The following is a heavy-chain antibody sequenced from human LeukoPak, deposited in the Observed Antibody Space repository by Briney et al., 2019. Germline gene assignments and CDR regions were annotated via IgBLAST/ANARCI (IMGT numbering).Heavy chain of an antibody. CDR1: GASISSYY. V-gene: IGHV4-59*08. J-gene: IGHJ4*02. D-gene: IGHD6-13*01. Sequence: SETLSLTCTVSGASISSYYWSWIRQPPGKGLEWIGYIYYSGSTNYNPSLKSRVTISVDTSKNQFSLKLGSVTAADTAVYYCARSSPVPRGQQLVPSPEYWGQGTLVTVSS. CDR2: IYYSGST. CDR3: ARSSPVPRGQQLVPSPEY.